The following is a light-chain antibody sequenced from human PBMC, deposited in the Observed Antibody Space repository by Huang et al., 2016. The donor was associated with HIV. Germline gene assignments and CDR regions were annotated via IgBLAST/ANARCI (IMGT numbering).Light chain of an antibody. V-gene: IGKV3-15*01. CDR2: GAS. J-gene: IGKJ2*03. Sequence: EIVLTQSPATLSVSPGERATLSCRASHAISTNLAWYQHKPGQAPRLLGSGASTRATGIPARFSGSGSGTEFTLTISSLQSEDFAVYYCQQYNNWLMYGFGQGTKLEI. CDR3: QQYNNWLMYG. CDR1: HAISTN.